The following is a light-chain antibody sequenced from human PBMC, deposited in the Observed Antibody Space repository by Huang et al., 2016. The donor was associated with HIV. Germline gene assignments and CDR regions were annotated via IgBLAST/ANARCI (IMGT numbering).Light chain of an antibody. CDR1: QSVSSY. CDR3: QQRSNSFLT. CDR2: DAS. Sequence: EIVLTQSPATLSLSPGERATLSCRASQSVSSYLAWYQQKPSQAPRLLIYDASNRATGIPARFSGSGSGTDFTLTISSLEPEDFAVYYCQQRSNSFLTFGGGTKVEIK. J-gene: IGKJ4*01. V-gene: IGKV3-11*01.